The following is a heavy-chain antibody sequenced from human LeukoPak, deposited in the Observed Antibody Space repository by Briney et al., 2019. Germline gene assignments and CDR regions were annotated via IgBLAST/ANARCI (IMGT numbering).Heavy chain of an antibody. CDR1: GFTFSNYA. V-gene: IGHV3-23*01. J-gene: IGHJ4*02. CDR2: ISGSGGST. D-gene: IGHD5-18*01. CDR3: AKAIADSYGSFDY. Sequence: GGSLRLSCAASGFTFSNYAMSWVRQVPGKGLEWISAISGSGGSTFYADSVKGRFTISRDNSKKTLYLQMNSLRAEDTSVYYCAKAIADSYGSFDYWGQGTLVTVSS.